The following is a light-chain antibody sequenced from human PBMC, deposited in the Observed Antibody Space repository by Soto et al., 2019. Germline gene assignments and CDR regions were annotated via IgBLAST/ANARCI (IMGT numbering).Light chain of an antibody. Sequence: EIVLTQSPGTLSLSPGERATLSRRASQSVSSSYLAWYQQKPGQAPRLLIYGASSRATGIPDRFSGSGSGTDFPLTISRLEPEDFAVYYCQQYGRSPLTFGQGTRLEIK. CDR3: QQYGRSPLT. CDR1: QSVSSSY. J-gene: IGKJ5*01. V-gene: IGKV3-20*01. CDR2: GAS.